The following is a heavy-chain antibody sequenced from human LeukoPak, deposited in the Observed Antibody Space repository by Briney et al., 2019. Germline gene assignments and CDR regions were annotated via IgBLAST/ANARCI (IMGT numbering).Heavy chain of an antibody. Sequence: PGGSLRLSCAASGFTFSSYAMSWVRQAPGKGLEWVSAISGSGGSTYYADSVKGRFTISRDNSKNTLFLQMNSLRAEDTAVYYCAKAPHYYAALYYFDYWGQGTLVTVSS. CDR2: ISGSGGST. J-gene: IGHJ4*02. V-gene: IGHV3-23*01. D-gene: IGHD3-10*01. CDR3: AKAPHYYAALYYFDY. CDR1: GFTFSSYA.